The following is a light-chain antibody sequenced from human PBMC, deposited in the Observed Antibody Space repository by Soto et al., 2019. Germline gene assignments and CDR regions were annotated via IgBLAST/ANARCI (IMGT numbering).Light chain of an antibody. V-gene: IGKV3-15*01. CDR2: SAS. CDR3: QQGHNWPLP. J-gene: IGKJ2*01. CDR1: QSIATE. Sequence: EIVMTQSPATLSVSPGERATLSCRASQSIATELAWYQQKPGQPPRLLIYSASTRATGVPARFTGSGSGSEFTLTIIVLPSEDFAFYYCQQGHNWPLPFGQGTRLEI.